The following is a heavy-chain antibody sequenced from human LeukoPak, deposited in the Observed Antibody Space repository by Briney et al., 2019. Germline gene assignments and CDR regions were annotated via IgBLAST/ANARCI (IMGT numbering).Heavy chain of an antibody. CDR2: INPKSGGT. CDR3: ALRAASGTDY. Sequence: ASVKVSCKASGYTFTGHYTHWVRPAPGQGLEWMGWINPKSGGTNNAQKFHGRDTMTRDTSISTAYMELNRLKSDDTAVYYCALRAASGTDYWGQGTLVTVSS. V-gene: IGHV1-2*02. D-gene: IGHD6-13*01. J-gene: IGHJ4*02. CDR1: GYTFTGHY.